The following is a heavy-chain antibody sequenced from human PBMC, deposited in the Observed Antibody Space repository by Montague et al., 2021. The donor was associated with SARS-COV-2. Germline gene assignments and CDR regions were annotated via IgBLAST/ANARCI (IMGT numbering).Heavy chain of an antibody. D-gene: IGHD3-10*01. V-gene: IGHV4-39*07. Sequence: SETLSLTSTVSGGSISSSNYYWGWIRQPPGKGLEWIGNMYYSGSTYYNPSLKSRVTISIDTSKNQFSLKLSSVTAADTAVYYCARDDIVLQGVTKGMDVWGQGTTVTVSS. CDR2: MYYSGST. J-gene: IGHJ6*02. CDR3: ARDDIVLQGVTKGMDV. CDR1: GGSISSSNYY.